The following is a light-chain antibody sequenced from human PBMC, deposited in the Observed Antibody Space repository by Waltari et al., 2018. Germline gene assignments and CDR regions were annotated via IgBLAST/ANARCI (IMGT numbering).Light chain of an antibody. CDR3: QSYDTSLSVV. J-gene: IGLJ3*02. CDR2: GST. CDR1: GSNIRAGHD. Sequence: QSVLTQPPSVSGAPGQRVTISCTGSGSNIRAGHDVPWYQQLPRAAPKLLIYGSTSRPLGVPARFFGSTSGTSASLAITGLQAEDEADYYCQSYDTSLSVVFGGGTKLTVL. V-gene: IGLV1-40*01.